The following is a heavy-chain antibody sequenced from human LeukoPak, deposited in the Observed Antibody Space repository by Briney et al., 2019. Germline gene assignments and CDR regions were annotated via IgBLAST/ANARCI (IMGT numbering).Heavy chain of an antibody. Sequence: GGSLRLSCAASGFTFSSYAMSWVRQAPGKGLEWVSAISGSGGSTYHADSVKGRFTISRDNSKNTLYLQMNSLRAEDTAVYYCAKVRVAGHDAFDICGQGTMVTVSS. J-gene: IGHJ3*02. CDR1: GFTFSSYA. CDR2: ISGSGGST. D-gene: IGHD6-19*01. CDR3: AKVRVAGHDAFDI. V-gene: IGHV3-23*01.